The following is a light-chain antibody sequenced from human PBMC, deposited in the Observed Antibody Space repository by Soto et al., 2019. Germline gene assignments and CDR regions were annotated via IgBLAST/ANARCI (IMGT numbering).Light chain of an antibody. J-gene: IGLJ3*02. CDR3: CSYAGSFTWV. V-gene: IGLV2-23*02. CDR1: SSDVGSYNF. Sequence: QSALTQPASVSGSPGQSITISCTGTSSDVGSYNFVSWYRQHPGKAPKLMIYEVIKRASGVSNRFSGSKSGNTASLTISGLQAEDEADYYCCSYAGSFTWVFGGGTKVTVL. CDR2: EVI.